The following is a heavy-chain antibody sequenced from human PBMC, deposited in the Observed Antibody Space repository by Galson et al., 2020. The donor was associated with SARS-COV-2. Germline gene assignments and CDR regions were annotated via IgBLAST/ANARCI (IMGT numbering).Heavy chain of an antibody. CDR2: IYYSGST. J-gene: IGHJ4*02. CDR1: GGSISSSSYY. Sequence: SETLSLTCTVSGGSISSSSYYWGWIRQPPGKGLEWIGSIYYSGSTYYNPSLKSRVTISVDTSKNQFSLKLSSVTAADTAVYYCASIIFGVVITLDYWGQGTLVTVPS. CDR3: ASIIFGVVITLDY. V-gene: IGHV4-39*01. D-gene: IGHD3-3*02.